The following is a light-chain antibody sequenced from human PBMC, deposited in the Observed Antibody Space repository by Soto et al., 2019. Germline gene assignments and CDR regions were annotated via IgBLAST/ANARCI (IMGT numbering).Light chain of an antibody. J-gene: IGKJ4*01. CDR3: LQRIQWPT. Sequence: EIVLTQSPATLSLSPGERATLSCRASQSISRYLAWYQQKPGQAPRLLIYDASHRATGIPAMFSGSGSGTDFTLTISSLKLEAYTVYFCLQRIQWPTFGGGTNVEIK. CDR1: QSISRY. V-gene: IGKV3-11*01. CDR2: DAS.